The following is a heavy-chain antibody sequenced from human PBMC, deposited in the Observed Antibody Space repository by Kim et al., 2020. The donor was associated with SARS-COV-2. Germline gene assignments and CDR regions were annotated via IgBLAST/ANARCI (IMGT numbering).Heavy chain of an antibody. CDR3: ARSLGSSSWYFRSFDY. D-gene: IGHD6-13*01. V-gene: IGHV3-48*02. J-gene: IGHJ4*02. CDR2: ISSSSSTI. Sequence: GGSLRLSCAASGFTFSSYSMNWVRQAPGKGLEWVSYISSSSSTIYYADSVKGRFTISRDNAKNSLYLQMNSLRDEDTAVYYCARSLGSSSWYFRSFDYWGQGTLVTVSS. CDR1: GFTFSSYS.